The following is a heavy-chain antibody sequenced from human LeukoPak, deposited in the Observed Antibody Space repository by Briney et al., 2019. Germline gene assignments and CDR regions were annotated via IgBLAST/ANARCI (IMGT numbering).Heavy chain of an antibody. V-gene: IGHV4-4*02. D-gene: IGHD6-25*01. CDR1: GGSVTSTNW. CDR2: VHLDGRT. CDR3: AREGGFYRPLDY. Sequence: RTSETLSLTCGVSGGSVTSTNWWTWVRQPPGKGLEWIGEVHLDGRTNYNPSLKSRLVMSADLPENHISLKLTSVTAADTAVYYCAREGGFYRPLDYSGQGTLVTVSS. J-gene: IGHJ4*02.